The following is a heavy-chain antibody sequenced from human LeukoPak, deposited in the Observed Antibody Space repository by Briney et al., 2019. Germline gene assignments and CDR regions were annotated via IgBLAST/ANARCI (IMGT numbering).Heavy chain of an antibody. D-gene: IGHD1-1*01. V-gene: IGHV3-23*01. CDR3: AKILKRPGGVAY. J-gene: IGHJ4*02. Sequence: PGRSLRLSCLVSALSFSSLVMSWVRQTPEKGLEWDSVISAGGGTTHYADSVKGRFTISRDNSKNALYLQMTSLGAEDTAMYYCAKILKRPGGVAYWGQGTPVSVSS. CDR2: ISAGGGTT. CDR1: ALSFSSLV.